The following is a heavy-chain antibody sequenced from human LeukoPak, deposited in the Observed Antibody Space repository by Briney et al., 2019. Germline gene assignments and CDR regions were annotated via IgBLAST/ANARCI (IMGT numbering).Heavy chain of an antibody. CDR1: GGSISSGGYY. CDR2: IYYSGST. D-gene: IGHD3-3*01. V-gene: IGHV4-31*03. J-gene: IGHJ4*02. CDR3: ASVLYYDFWSGYWAFDN. Sequence: SQTLSLTCTVSGGSISSGGYYWSWIRQHPGKGLEWIGYIYYSGSTYYNPSLKSRVTISVDTSKNQFSLKLSSVTAADTAVYYCASVLYYDFWSGYWAFDNWGQGTLVTVSS.